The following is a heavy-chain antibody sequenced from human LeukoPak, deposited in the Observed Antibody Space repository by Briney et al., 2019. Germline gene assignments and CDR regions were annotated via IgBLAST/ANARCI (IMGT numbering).Heavy chain of an antibody. V-gene: IGHV3-11*06. CDR1: GFTFSDYY. J-gene: IGHJ4*02. Sequence: GGSLRLSCAASGFTFSDYYMSWIRQAPGKGLEWVSYISSSSSYTNYADSVKGRFTISRDNAKNSLCLQMNSLRAEDTAVYYCARESRSSSTRDFDYWGQGTLVTVSS. CDR3: ARESRSSSTRDFDY. D-gene: IGHD6-13*01. CDR2: ISSSSSYT.